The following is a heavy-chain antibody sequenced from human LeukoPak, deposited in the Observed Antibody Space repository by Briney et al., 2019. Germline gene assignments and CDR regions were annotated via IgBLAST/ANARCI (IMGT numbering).Heavy chain of an antibody. V-gene: IGHV3-7*01. J-gene: IGHJ4*02. CDR2: IKGDGSEK. Sequence: PGGSLRLSCAASGFTFSSYWMTWVRLAPGKGLEWVANIKGDGSEKYYVDSVEGRFTVSRDNAKNSLYLHMSSLRAEDAAVYYCAKFALQWLPYPGFDYWGQGTLVIVSS. D-gene: IGHD6-19*01. CDR3: AKFALQWLPYPGFDY. CDR1: GFTFSSYW.